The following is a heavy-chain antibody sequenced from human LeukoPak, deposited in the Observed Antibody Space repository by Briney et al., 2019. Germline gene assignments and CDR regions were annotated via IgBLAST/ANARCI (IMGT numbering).Heavy chain of an antibody. CDR1: GGSISSYY. D-gene: IGHD3-16*01. V-gene: IGHV4-59*01. Sequence: KTSETLSLTCTVSGGSISSYYWSWIRQPPGKGLEWIGYIYYSGSTNYNPSLKSRVTISVDTPKNQFSLKLSSVTAADTAVYYCAREGDFDWFDPWGQGTLVTVSS. CDR3: AREGDFDWFDP. CDR2: IYYSGST. J-gene: IGHJ5*02.